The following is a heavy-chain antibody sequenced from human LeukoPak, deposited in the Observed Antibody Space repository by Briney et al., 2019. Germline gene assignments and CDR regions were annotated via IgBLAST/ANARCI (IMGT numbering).Heavy chain of an antibody. V-gene: IGHV1-18*04. CDR1: GYTFTSYG. D-gene: IGHD3-9*01. CDR3: ARDRRDYDILTGYYRFVAFDY. J-gene: IGHJ4*02. CDR2: ISAYNGNT. Sequence: ASVKVSCKASGYTFTSYGISWVRQAPGQGLEWMGWISAYNGNTNYAQKLQGRVTMTTDTSTSTAYMELRSLRSDDTAVYHCARDRRDYDILTGYYRFVAFDYWGQGTLVTVSS.